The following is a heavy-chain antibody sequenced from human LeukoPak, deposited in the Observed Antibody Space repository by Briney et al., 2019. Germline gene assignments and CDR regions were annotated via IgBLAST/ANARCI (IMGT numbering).Heavy chain of an antibody. CDR3: ARVVYDSSGRDY. V-gene: IGHV1-69*05. Sequence: SVKVSCKASGGTFSSYAISWVRQAPGQGLEWMGGIIPIFGTANYAQKFQGRVTITTDESTSTAYMELSSLRSEDTAVYYCARVVYDSSGRDYWGQGTLVTVSS. CDR1: GGTFSSYA. D-gene: IGHD3-22*01. J-gene: IGHJ4*02. CDR2: IIPIFGTA.